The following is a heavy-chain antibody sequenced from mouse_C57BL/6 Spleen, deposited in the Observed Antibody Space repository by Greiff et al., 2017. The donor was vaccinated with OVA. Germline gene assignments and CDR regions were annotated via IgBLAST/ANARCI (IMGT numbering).Heavy chain of an antibody. Sequence: QVHVKQPGAELVKPGASVKMSCKASGYTFTSYWITWVKQRPGQGLEWIGDIYPGSGSTNYNEKFKSKATLTVDTSSSTAYMQLSSLTSEDSAVYYCARDYYGSYYFDYWGQGTTLTVSS. V-gene: IGHV1-55*01. CDR2: IYPGSGST. CDR3: ARDYYGSYYFDY. CDR1: GYTFTSYW. D-gene: IGHD1-1*01. J-gene: IGHJ2*01.